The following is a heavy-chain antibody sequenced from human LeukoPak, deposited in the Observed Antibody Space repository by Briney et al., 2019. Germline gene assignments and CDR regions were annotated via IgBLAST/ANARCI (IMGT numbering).Heavy chain of an antibody. D-gene: IGHD3-3*01. Sequence: SETLSLTCTVSGGSISSGGYYWSWIRQHPGKGLEWIGYIYYSGSTYYNPSLKSRVTISVDTSKNQFSLKLSSVTAADTAVYYCARQGADYDFWSGYYAQFDYWGQGTLVTVSS. V-gene: IGHV4-39*01. CDR3: ARQGADYDFWSGYYAQFDY. J-gene: IGHJ4*02. CDR2: IYYSGST. CDR1: GGSISSGGYY.